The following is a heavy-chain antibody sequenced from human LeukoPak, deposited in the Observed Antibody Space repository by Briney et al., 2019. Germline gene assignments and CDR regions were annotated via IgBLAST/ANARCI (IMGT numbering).Heavy chain of an antibody. D-gene: IGHD5-18*01. CDR3: AKDPLRYSYGLYWYFDL. Sequence: GGSLRLSCAASGFTFSSYAMHWVRQAPGKGLEYVSAISSNGGSTYYANSVKGRFTISRDNAKNSLYLQMNSLRAEDTALYYCAKDPLRYSYGLYWYFDLWGRGTLVTVSS. V-gene: IGHV3-64*01. CDR1: GFTFSSYA. J-gene: IGHJ2*01. CDR2: ISSNGGST.